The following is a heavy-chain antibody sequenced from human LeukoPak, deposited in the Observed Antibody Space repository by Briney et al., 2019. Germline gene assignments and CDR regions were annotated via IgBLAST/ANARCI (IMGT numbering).Heavy chain of an antibody. D-gene: IGHD3-22*01. V-gene: IGHV4-59*01. CDR2: IYYSGST. CDR1: GGSISSYY. Sequence: SETLSLTCTVSGGSISSYYWSWIRQPPGKGLEWIGYIYYSGSTNYNPSLKSRVTISVDTSKNQFSLKPSSVTAADTAVYYCARTYYYDSSGYHLDYWGQGTLVTVSS. J-gene: IGHJ4*02. CDR3: ARTYYYDSSGYHLDY.